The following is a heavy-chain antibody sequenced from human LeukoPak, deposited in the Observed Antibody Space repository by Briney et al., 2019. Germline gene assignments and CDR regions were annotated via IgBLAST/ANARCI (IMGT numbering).Heavy chain of an antibody. CDR3: AKEGPTVTTGVPIDY. D-gene: IGHD4-17*01. Sequence: PGRSLRLSCPASGFTFSSYATSWVRQAPGKWLEWVSSIRGSGGSTYYADCVKGRLTISRDNSKNTLYLQMNSLRAEDTAVYYCAKEGPTVTTGVPIDYWGQGTLVTVSS. J-gene: IGHJ4*02. V-gene: IGHV3-23*01. CDR1: GFTFSSYA. CDR2: IRGSGGST.